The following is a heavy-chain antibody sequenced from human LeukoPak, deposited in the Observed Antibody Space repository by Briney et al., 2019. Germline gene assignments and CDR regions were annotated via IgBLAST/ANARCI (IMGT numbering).Heavy chain of an antibody. D-gene: IGHD2-8*02. V-gene: IGHV4-59*08. CDR2: IYYSGTT. Sequence: SETLSLTCTVSGGSISGLYWSWIRQPPGKGLEWIGFIYYSGTTSYNPSLKSRVTIAIDTSSNQFSLRVRSVTAADTAVYYCARHVMRNHPGGSSYTNAFDTWGHGTRVTVSS. CDR1: GGSISGLY. J-gene: IGHJ3*02. CDR3: ARHVMRNHPGGSSYTNAFDT.